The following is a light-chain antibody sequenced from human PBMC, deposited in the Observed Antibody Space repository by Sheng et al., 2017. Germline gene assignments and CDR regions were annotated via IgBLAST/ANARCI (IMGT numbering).Light chain of an antibody. CDR3: QHYYGYPPFT. CDR2: AAS. Sequence: AIRLTQSPSSLSASTGDSVTITCRASQGISSYLAWYQQKPGKAPKLLIYAASTLQAAVPSRFSGSGSGTDFTLTITYLQSEDFATYYCQHYYGYPPFTFGPGPKWIS. J-gene: IGKJ3*01. CDR1: QGISSY. V-gene: IGKV1-8*01.